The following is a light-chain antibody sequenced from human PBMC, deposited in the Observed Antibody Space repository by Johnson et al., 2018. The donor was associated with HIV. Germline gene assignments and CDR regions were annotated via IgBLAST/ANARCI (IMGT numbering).Light chain of an antibody. J-gene: IGLJ1*01. CDR1: SSNIGNNY. CDR3: GTWDNTLSGGGV. V-gene: IGLV1-51*01. Sequence: QSVLTQPPSVSAAPGQKVTIPCSGSSSNIGNNYVSWYQQLPGTAPKLLIYDNNKRPSGIPDRFSGSKSGTSATLGITGLQTGDEADYYCGTWDNTLSGGGVFGTGTKVTVL. CDR2: DNN.